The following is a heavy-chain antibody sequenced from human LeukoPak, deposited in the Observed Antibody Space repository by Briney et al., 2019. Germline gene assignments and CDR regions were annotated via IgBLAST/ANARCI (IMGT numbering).Heavy chain of an antibody. CDR2: INHSGST. V-gene: IGHV4-34*01. CDR3: ASLWRRFGKTKNYYYGMDV. J-gene: IGHJ6*02. Sequence: PSETLSLTCAVYGGSFSGYYWSWIRQPPGKGLEWIGEINHSGSTNYNPSLKSRVTISVDTSKNQFSPKLSSVTAADTAVYYCASLWRRFGKTKNYYYGMDVWGQGTTVTVSS. D-gene: IGHD3-10*01. CDR1: GGSFSGYY.